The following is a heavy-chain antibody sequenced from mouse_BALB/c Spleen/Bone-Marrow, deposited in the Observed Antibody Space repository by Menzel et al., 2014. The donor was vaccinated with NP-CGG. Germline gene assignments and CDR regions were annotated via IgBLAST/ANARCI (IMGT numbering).Heavy chain of an antibody. Sequence: LGYAGTLGGISGKASECKFTDYNMHWVKQSHGKSLEWIGYISCYNGATSYNQKFKGKATFTVDTSSSTAYMQFNSLTSEDSAVYYCVKGVYGNPFANWAEGILVAGSA. D-gene: IGHD2-1*01. V-gene: IGHV1S34*01. CDR1: ECKFTDYN. CDR2: ISCYNGAT. J-gene: IGHJ3*01. CDR3: VKGVYGNPFAN.